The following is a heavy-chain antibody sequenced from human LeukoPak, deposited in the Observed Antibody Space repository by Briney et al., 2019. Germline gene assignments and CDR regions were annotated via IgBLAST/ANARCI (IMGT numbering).Heavy chain of an antibody. V-gene: IGHV4-39*01. CDR2: IYYDGSP. J-gene: IGHJ3*01. CDR1: GGSIRSSSYY. D-gene: IGHD5-24*01. CDR3: ARQVLEMTAMYAFDV. Sequence: SETLSLTCTASGGSIRSSSYYWGWIRQPPGKGLEWIGSIYYDGSPYYNPSLKSRVTISVDTSKNQFSLKVRSVTAADTAVYYCARQVLEMTAMYAFDVWGQGTIVTVSS.